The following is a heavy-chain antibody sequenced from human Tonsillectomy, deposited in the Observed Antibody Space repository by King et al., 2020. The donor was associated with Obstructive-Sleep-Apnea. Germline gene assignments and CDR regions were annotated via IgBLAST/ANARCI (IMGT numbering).Heavy chain of an antibody. Sequence: QLVQSGAEVKKPGASVKVSCKASGYSFTSDYMHWVRQAPGQGLEWMGIINPTDGSTRYAQNFQGRVTMTSETSTSTVYMELSSLRSEDTAVYYCTRDPGSSGFDIWGQGTMVTVS. D-gene: IGHD6-25*01. CDR1: GYSFTSDY. CDR2: INPTDGST. J-gene: IGHJ3*02. CDR3: TRDPGSSGFDI. V-gene: IGHV1-46*01.